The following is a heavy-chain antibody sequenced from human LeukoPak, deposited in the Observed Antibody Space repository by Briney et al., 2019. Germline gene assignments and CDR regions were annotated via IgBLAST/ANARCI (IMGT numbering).Heavy chain of an antibody. Sequence: PSETLSLTCTVSGGSIRDLYWSWIRQPPGKGPEWIGYVSDSGIISYNPSLKSRVTILIYTSKNQFSLRLTSVTAADTAVCYCARLRSWQLGVDSWGQGTLVTVSS. V-gene: IGHV4-59*08. CDR2: VSDSGII. J-gene: IGHJ4*02. CDR3: ARLRSWQLGVDS. CDR1: GGSIRDLY. D-gene: IGHD6-13*01.